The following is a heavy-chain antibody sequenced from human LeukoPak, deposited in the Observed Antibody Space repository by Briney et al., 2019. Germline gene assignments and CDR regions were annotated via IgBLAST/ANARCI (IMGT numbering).Heavy chain of an antibody. Sequence: PGGSLRLSCAASGFTVSSNHMSWVRHAPGKGLEGVSVIYSGGFTSYADSVKGRFIISRDNSKNTLYLQMNSLRAEDTAVYYCARDGPFDYWGQGTLVTVSS. J-gene: IGHJ4*02. V-gene: IGHV3-66*01. CDR2: IYSGGFT. CDR3: ARDGPFDY. CDR1: GFTVSSNH.